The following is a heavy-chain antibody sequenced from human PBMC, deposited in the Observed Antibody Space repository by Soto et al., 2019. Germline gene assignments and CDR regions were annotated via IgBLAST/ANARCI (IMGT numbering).Heavy chain of an antibody. CDR3: AHRVTYYYDSSGYYWFDP. D-gene: IGHD3-22*01. J-gene: IGHJ5*02. CDR2: IYWNDDK. Sequence: QITLKESGPTLVKPTQTLTLTCTFSGFSLSTSGVGVGWIRQPPGKALEWLALIYWNDDKRYSPSLKSRLTITKDTSKHQVVLTMTNMDPVDTATYYCAHRVTYYYDSSGYYWFDPWGQGTLVTVSS. CDR1: GFSLSTSGVG. V-gene: IGHV2-5*01.